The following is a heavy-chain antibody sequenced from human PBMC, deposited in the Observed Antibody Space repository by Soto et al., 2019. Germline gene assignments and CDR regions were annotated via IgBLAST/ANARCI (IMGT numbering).Heavy chain of an antibody. CDR2: ISYDGSNK. V-gene: IGHV3-30-3*01. CDR1: GFTFSSYA. D-gene: IGHD1-26*01. Sequence: GGSLRLSCAASGFTFSSYAMHWVRQAPGKGLEWVAVISYDGSNKYYADSVKGRFTISRDNSKNTLYLQMNSLRAEDTAVYYCARGHYPGYYYGMDVWGQGTTVTVSS. J-gene: IGHJ6*02. CDR3: ARGHYPGYYYGMDV.